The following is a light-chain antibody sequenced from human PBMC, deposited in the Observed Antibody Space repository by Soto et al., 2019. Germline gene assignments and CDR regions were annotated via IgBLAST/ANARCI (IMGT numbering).Light chain of an antibody. V-gene: IGKV1-27*01. Sequence: DIPMTQSPSSLSASVGDRVTITCRASQDISNYLAWYQQKPGKVPKLLIYAASTLQSGVPSRFSGSGSGTDFTFTISSLQPEDVATYYCQKYNSAPLTFGPGTKVDIK. CDR3: QKYNSAPLT. CDR1: QDISNY. J-gene: IGKJ3*01. CDR2: AAS.